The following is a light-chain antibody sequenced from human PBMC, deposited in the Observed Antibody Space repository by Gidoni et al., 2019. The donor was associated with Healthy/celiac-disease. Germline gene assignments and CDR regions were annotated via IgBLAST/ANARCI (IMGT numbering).Light chain of an antibody. CDR1: SSDVGSYNL. CDR2: EVS. V-gene: IGLV2-23*02. CDR3: CSYAGSPYV. Sequence: QSALTQPASVSGSPGQSITLSCTGTSSDVGSYNLVSWYQQHPGKAPKLMIYEVSKRPSGVANRFSGSKSGNTASLTISGLQAEDEADYYCCSYAGSPYVFGTGTKGTVL. J-gene: IGLJ1*01.